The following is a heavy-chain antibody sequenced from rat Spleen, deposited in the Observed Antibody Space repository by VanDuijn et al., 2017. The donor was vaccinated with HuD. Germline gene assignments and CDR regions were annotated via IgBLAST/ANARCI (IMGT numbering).Heavy chain of an antibody. CDR3: ARSIIRGKVGYYVMDA. V-gene: IGHV2-47*01. J-gene: IGHJ4*01. Sequence: QVQLKESGPGLVQPSQNLSLTCTVSGLSLTSNSVSWIRQPPGKGLEWMGVIWSNEGTDYNSAIKSRLSISRDTSKSQVFLKMNSLQTEDTAMYVCARSIIRGKVGYYVMDAWGQGASVTVSS. D-gene: IGHD4-5*01. CDR1: GLSLTSNS. CDR2: IWSNEGT.